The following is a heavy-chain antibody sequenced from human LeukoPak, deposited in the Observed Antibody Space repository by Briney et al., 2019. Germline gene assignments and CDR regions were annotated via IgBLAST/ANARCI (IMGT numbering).Heavy chain of an antibody. CDR1: GYTFTRYY. V-gene: IGHV1-46*01. D-gene: IGHD2-2*01. CDR3: ARLGYCSSTGCYEATGAIDY. J-gene: IGHJ4*02. Sequence: ASVKVSCKASGYTFTRYYIHWVRQAPGQGLEWMGIINPSGGSTSYAQKFQGRVTMTSDTSTSTVYMELSSLRSEDTAVYYCARLGYCSSTGCYEATGAIDYWGQGTLLTVSS. CDR2: INPSGGST.